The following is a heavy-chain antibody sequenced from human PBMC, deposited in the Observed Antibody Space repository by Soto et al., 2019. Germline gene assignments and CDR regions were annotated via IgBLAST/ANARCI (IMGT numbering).Heavy chain of an antibody. CDR3: TKVGGLGSYYGWGMDV. V-gene: IGHV3-9*01. J-gene: IGHJ6*02. D-gene: IGHD3-10*01. CDR2: ISWNSDTI. Sequence: EVQLVESGGGLVQPGRSLRLSCVASGFTFDDYAMHWVRQAPGKGLEWVSGISWNSDTIAYADSVKGRFTISRDNAKNSLYLQMNSLRAEDTALYYCTKVGGLGSYYGWGMDVWGQGTTFTVSS. CDR1: GFTFDDYA.